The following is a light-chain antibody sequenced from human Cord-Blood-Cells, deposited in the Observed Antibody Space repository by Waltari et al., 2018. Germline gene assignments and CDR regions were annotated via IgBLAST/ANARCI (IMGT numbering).Light chain of an antibody. CDR2: YGS. CDR3: CSYAGSYTYV. Sequence: QSALTQPRSVSGSPGQSVTISCTGTSSDVGGYNYVSWYQQHPGKAPKLMIYYGSKRPSGVPDRFSGSKSGNTASLTISGLQAEDEADYYCCSYAGSYTYVFGTGTKVTVL. J-gene: IGLJ1*01. V-gene: IGLV2-11*01. CDR1: SSDVGGYNY.